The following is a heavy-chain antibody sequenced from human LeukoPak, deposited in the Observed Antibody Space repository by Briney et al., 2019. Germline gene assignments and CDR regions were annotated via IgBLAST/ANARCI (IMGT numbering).Heavy chain of an antibody. J-gene: IGHJ4*02. CDR3: ARDRAHVLLWFGELGDDSPRFDY. V-gene: IGHV3-7*01. Sequence: GGSLRLSCAASGFTFSSYWMSWVRQAPGKGLEWVANIKQDGSEKYYVDSVKGRFTISRDNAKNSVYLQMNSLRAEDTAVYYCARDRAHVLLWFGELGDDSPRFDYWGQGTLVTVSS. CDR2: IKQDGSEK. D-gene: IGHD3-10*01. CDR1: GFTFSSYW.